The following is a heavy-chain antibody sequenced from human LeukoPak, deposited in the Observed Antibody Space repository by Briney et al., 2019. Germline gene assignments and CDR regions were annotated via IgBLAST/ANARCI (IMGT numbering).Heavy chain of an antibody. CDR3: ARSGTVTTWNY. D-gene: IGHD4-17*01. V-gene: IGHV4-31*03. Sequence: PSETLSLNCTVSGGSISSGGYYWSWIRQHPGKGLEWIGYIYYSGTTYYNPSLKSRVSISLDTSKNQFSLNLSSVTAADTAVYYCARSGTVTTWNYWGQGTLVTVSS. CDR2: IYYSGTT. CDR1: GGSISSGGYY. J-gene: IGHJ4*02.